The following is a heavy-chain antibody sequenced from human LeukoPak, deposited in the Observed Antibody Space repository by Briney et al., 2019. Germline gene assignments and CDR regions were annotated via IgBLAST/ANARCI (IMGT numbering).Heavy chain of an antibody. D-gene: IGHD6-19*01. CDR2: ISAYNGNT. Sequence: GASVKVSCKASGYTFTSYGISWVRQAPGQGLEWMGWISAYNGNTNYAQKFQGRVTMTRDTSTSTVYMELSSLRSEDTAVYYCARENVGGWYRNPYAFDIWGQGTMVTVSS. CDR3: ARENVGGWYRNPYAFDI. CDR1: GYTFTSYG. J-gene: IGHJ3*02. V-gene: IGHV1-18*01.